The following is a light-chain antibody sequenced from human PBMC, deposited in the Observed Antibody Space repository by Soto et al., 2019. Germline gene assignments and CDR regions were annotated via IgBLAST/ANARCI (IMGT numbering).Light chain of an antibody. V-gene: IGKV1-39*01. CDR2: AAS. J-gene: IGKJ1*01. CDR1: QSISSY. CDR3: QQYNSYSST. Sequence: DIQMTQSPSSLSASVGDRVTITCRASQSISSYLNWYQQKPGKAPKLLIYAASSLQSGVPSMFSGSGSGTDFTRTISSLQPDDFATYYCQQYNSYSSTFGQGTKVDIK.